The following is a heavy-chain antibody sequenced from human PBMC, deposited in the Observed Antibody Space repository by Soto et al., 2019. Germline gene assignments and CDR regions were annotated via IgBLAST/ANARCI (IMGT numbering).Heavy chain of an antibody. D-gene: IGHD3-22*01. CDR3: ARLKYYYDSSGYPDY. CDR1: GVSISSSSYY. J-gene: IGHJ4*02. Sequence: QLQLQESGPGLVKPSETLSLTCTVSGVSISSSSYYWGWIRQPPGKGLEWIGSIYDSGSTYYNPSIKSLVTISVDTSKNQFSLKLSSVTAADTAVYYCARLKYYYDSSGYPDYWGQGTLVPVSS. CDR2: IYDSGST. V-gene: IGHV4-39*01.